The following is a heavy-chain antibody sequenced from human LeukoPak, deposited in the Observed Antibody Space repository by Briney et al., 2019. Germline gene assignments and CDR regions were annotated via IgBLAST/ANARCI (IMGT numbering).Heavy chain of an antibody. CDR1: GGSISSYY. Sequence: SETLSLTCTVSGGSISSYYWSWIRQPPGKGLEWIGYIYYSGSTNYNPSLKSRVTISVDTSKNQFSLRLSSVTAADPAVYYCARQYYDFWSDPNPYWFDPWGQGTLVTVSS. D-gene: IGHD3-3*01. J-gene: IGHJ5*02. CDR2: IYYSGST. V-gene: IGHV4-59*01. CDR3: ARQYYDFWSDPNPYWFDP.